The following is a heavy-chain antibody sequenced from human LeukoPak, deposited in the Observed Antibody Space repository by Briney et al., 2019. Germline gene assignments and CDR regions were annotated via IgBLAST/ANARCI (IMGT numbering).Heavy chain of an antibody. CDR2: IYYSGST. Sequence: SETLSLTCTVSGXSISSSNDSWGWIRQPPGKGLECIGSIYYSGSTYYYPSLKSRVTMPVDTSKNQFSLKLTSVTAPDTAVYYCARSSRYNSAWFLYWGRGTLVTVSS. V-gene: IGHV4-39*07. D-gene: IGHD6-19*01. CDR3: ARSSRYNSAWFLY. J-gene: IGHJ4*02. CDR1: GXSISSSNDS.